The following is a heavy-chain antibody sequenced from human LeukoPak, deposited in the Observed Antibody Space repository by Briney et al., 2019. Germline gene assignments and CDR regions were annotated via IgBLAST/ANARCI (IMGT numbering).Heavy chain of an antibody. CDR2: IYTSGST. Sequence: SSETLSLTCTVSGGSISSYYWSWIRQPAGKGLEWIGRIYTSGSTNYNPSLKSRVTMSVDTSKNQFSLKLSSVTAADTAVYYCARERQDFWTPNNYYYYYMDVWGKGTTVTVSS. CDR3: ARERQDFWTPNNYYYYYMDV. CDR1: GGSISSYY. D-gene: IGHD3/OR15-3a*01. J-gene: IGHJ6*03. V-gene: IGHV4-4*07.